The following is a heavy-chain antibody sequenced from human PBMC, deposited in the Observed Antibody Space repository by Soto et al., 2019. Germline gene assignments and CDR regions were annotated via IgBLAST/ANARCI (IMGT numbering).Heavy chain of an antibody. CDR3: SRHVNWKYGDDSFDI. V-gene: IGHV4-39*01. CDR2: IHYRGQI. Sequence: QLQLHESGTGLVKPSETLYLTCTISGCSLSTNYYFYGWIRQPPGKGVELLGTIHYRGQISSSLSLVCRVTISVDTAENRFSLMVGSVTAEDTAFYCCSRHVNWKYGDDSFDIWGQGTMVTVSS. D-gene: IGHD1-20*01. CDR1: GCSLSTNYYF. J-gene: IGHJ3*02.